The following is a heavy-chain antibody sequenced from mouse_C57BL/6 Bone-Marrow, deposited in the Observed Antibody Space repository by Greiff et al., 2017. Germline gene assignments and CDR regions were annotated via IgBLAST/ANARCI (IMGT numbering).Heavy chain of an antibody. Sequence: DVHLVESGGDLVKPGGSLKLSCAASGFTFSSYGMSWVRQTPDKRLEWVATISSGGSYTYYPDSVKGRFTISRDNAKNTLYLQMSSLKSEDTAMYYCARLDGWGYFDYWGQGTTLTVSS. J-gene: IGHJ2*01. D-gene: IGHD2-3*01. CDR1: GFTFSSYG. V-gene: IGHV5-6*01. CDR3: ARLDGWGYFDY. CDR2: ISSGGSYT.